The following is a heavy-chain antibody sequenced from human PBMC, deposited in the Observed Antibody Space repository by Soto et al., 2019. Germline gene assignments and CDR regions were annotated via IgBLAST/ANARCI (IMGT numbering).Heavy chain of an antibody. CDR3: ARDQTTGDWFDA. CDR1: GFDFSNFL. V-gene: IGHV3-74*03. D-gene: IGHD4-17*01. CDR2: INGDGSDI. J-gene: IGHJ5*02. Sequence: GGSLRLSCGASGFDFSNFLMHWVRQAPGKGLVWVSRINGDGSDIKYADSVKGRFTISRDNAKNTVYLQMNSLRADDTAVYYCARDQTTGDWFDAWGQGP.